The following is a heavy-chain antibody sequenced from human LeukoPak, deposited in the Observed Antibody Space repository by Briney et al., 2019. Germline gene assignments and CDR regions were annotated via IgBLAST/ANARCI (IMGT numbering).Heavy chain of an antibody. V-gene: IGHV3-23*01. Sequence: PSETLSLTCSVSGYSISSGYYWDWIRQPPGQGLEWVSAISGSGGSTYYADSVKGRFTISRDNSKNTLYLQMNSLRAEDTAVYYCAKDQGYYGSGSYDSDYWGQGTLVTVSS. J-gene: IGHJ4*02. CDR2: ISGSGGST. CDR1: GYSISSGYY. D-gene: IGHD3-10*01. CDR3: AKDQGYYGSGSYDSDY.